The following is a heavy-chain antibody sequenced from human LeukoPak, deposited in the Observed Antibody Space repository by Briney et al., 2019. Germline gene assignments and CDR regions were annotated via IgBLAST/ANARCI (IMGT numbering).Heavy chain of an antibody. V-gene: IGHV3-20*04. Sequence: RPGGSLRLSCAASGFTFDDYGMSWVRQAPGKGLEWVSGINWNGGSTGYADSVKGRFTISRDNAKNSLYLQMNSLRAEDTALYYCARLGYCSSTSCYDDWGQGTLVTVSS. D-gene: IGHD2-2*01. CDR1: GFTFDDYG. CDR3: ARLGYCSSTSCYDD. CDR2: INWNGGST. J-gene: IGHJ4*02.